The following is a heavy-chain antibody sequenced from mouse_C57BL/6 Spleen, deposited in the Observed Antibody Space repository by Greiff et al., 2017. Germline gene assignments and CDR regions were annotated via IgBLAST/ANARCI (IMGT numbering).Heavy chain of an antibody. J-gene: IGHJ3*01. D-gene: IGHD2-4*01. CDR1: GFNIKDDY. CDR3: TPIYYDYLAY. Sequence: EVQLQQSGAELVRPGASVKLSCTASGFNIKDDYMHWVKQRPEQGLEWIGWIDPENGDTESASKFQGKATITADTSSNTAYLQLSSLTSEDTAVYYCTPIYYDYLAYWGQGTLVTVSA. CDR2: IDPENGDT. V-gene: IGHV14-4*01.